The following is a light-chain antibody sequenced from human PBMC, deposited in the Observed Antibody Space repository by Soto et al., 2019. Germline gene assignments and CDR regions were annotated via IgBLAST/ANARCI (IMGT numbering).Light chain of an antibody. Sequence: EVVLTQSPGTLSLSPGERATLSCRASQSVSSSYLAWYLQKPGQAPRLLIYGASSRATGIPDRFSGSGSGTDFTLTISRLEPEDFAVYYCQQYGSSPRELTFGPGNKGDIK. CDR3: QQYGSSPRELT. CDR2: GAS. V-gene: IGKV3-20*01. J-gene: IGKJ3*01. CDR1: QSVSSSY.